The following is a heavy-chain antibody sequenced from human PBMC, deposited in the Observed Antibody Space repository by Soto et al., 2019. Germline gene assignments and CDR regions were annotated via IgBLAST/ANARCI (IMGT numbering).Heavy chain of an antibody. J-gene: IGHJ6*02. CDR2: ISRSSSNI. CDR1: GFNFSSYS. V-gene: IGHV3-21*01. CDR3: ARDLKVAAAGTGYYYSGMDV. Sequence: EVQLVESGGGLVKPGGSLRLSCAASGFNFSSYSMNWVRQAPGKGLEWVSSISRSSSNIYYVDSVKGRFTISRDNAKNSLYLQMNSLRAEDTAVYYCARDLKVAAAGTGYYYSGMDVCGQGTTVTVAS. D-gene: IGHD6-13*01.